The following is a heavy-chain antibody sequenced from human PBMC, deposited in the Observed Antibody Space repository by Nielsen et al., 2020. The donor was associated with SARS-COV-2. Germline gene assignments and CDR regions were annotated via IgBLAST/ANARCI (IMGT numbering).Heavy chain of an antibody. D-gene: IGHD4-17*01. J-gene: IGHJ4*02. CDR2: ISSRSNSI. Sequence: GGSLRLSCAASGFTFSKYSMNWARQAPGKGLEWVSFISSRSNSIYYGDSVKGRFTISRDNAKNSLYLQMNSLRAEDTAVYYCARMAGDSMAFDYWGQGIPVTVSS. CDR3: ARMAGDSMAFDY. V-gene: IGHV3-48*04. CDR1: GFTFSKYS.